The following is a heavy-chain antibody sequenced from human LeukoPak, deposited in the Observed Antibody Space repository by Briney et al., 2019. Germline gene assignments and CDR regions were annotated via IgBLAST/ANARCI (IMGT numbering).Heavy chain of an antibody. D-gene: IGHD3-22*01. CDR1: GFTFTNAW. CDR3: TTYDSSGYYSYF. J-gene: IGHJ4*02. V-gene: IGHV3-15*01. Sequence: GGSLRLSCAASGFTFTNAWMSWVRQAPGKGLEWVGRIKSKTNGGTTDYAAPVKGRFTFSRDDSKNTLYLQMDSLKTEDTAVYYCTTYDSSGYYSYFWGQGALVTVSS. CDR2: IKSKTNGGTT.